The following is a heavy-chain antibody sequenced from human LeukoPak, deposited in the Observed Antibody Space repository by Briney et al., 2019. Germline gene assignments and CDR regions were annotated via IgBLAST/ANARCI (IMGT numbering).Heavy chain of an antibody. Sequence: GGSLRLSCAASGFTFSSYAMHWVRQAPGKGLEWVAVISYDGSNKYYADSVKGRFTISRDNSKNTLYLQMNSLRAEDTAVYYCARGGIQLPFDYWGQGTLVTVSS. CDR2: ISYDGSNK. CDR1: GFTFSSYA. J-gene: IGHJ4*02. V-gene: IGHV3-30*04. CDR3: ARGGIQLPFDY. D-gene: IGHD5-18*01.